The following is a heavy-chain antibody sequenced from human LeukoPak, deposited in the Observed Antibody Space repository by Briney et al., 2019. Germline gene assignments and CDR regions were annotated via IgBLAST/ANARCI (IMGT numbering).Heavy chain of an antibody. J-gene: IGHJ4*02. CDR3: ARDPIAYYYDSSGYPY. V-gene: IGHV4-39*07. CDR1: GASISSRSYY. Sequence: SETLSLTCTVSGASISSRSYYWGWIRQAPGKGLEWIGSIHYSGTTYYNPSLKSRVTISVDTSKNQFSLKLSSVTAADTAVYYCARDPIAYYYDSSGYPYWGQGTLVTVSS. D-gene: IGHD3-22*01. CDR2: IHYSGTT.